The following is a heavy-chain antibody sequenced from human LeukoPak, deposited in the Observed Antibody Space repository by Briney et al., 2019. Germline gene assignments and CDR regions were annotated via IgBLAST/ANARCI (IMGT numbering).Heavy chain of an antibody. CDR1: GFTFSSYR. CDR3: ARVAGTTRKNAFDI. Sequence: GGSLRLSCAASGFTFSSYRMNWVRQAPGKGLDWISSISSSSSYIYYADSVKVRFTISRYNAKNSLYLQMNSLRAKDTSVYYCARVAGTTRKNAFDIWGQGTMVTVSS. CDR2: ISSSSSYI. V-gene: IGHV3-21*01. J-gene: IGHJ3*02. D-gene: IGHD1-7*01.